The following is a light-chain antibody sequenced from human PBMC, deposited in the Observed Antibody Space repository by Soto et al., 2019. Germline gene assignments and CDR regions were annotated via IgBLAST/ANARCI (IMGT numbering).Light chain of an antibody. Sequence: QAVVTQTPSASGTPGQRVTISCSGSRSNIGRNYAYWYQQLPGTAPKLLIHRNDERPSGVPDRFSGSKFGTSVSLAISGLRSEDEATYYCAAWDDTLNGQVFGGGTKLTVL. CDR1: RSNIGRNY. V-gene: IGLV1-47*01. CDR2: RND. J-gene: IGLJ3*02. CDR3: AAWDDTLNGQV.